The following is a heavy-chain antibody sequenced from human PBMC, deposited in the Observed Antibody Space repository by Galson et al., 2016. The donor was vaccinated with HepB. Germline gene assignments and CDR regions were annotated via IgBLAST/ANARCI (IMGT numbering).Heavy chain of an antibody. CDR2: IGGRGGTT. Sequence: SLRLSCAASGFTFNNYGMSWVRLAPGRGLEWVSGIGGRGGTTYYADSVEGRFTISRDNSKNTRYLQMKSLRAEDTAVYYCAKSTLGVTLESYYYGMDVWGQGTTVTVSS. V-gene: IGHV3-23*01. J-gene: IGHJ6*02. CDR3: AKSTLGVTLESYYYGMDV. CDR1: GFTFNNYG. D-gene: IGHD2-21*02.